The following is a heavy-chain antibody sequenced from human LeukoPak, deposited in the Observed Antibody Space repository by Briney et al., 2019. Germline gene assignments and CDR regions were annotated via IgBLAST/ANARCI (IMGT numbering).Heavy chain of an antibody. Sequence: GGSLRLSCAASGFTFSSYWMSWVRQAPGKGLEWGANIKQDGSEKYYVDSVKGRFTISRDNAKNSLYLQMNSLRAEDTAVYFCSRWGRTYDILTGYSYWGQGTLVTVSS. CDR2: IKQDGSEK. V-gene: IGHV3-7*03. CDR3: SRWGRTYDILTGYSY. CDR1: GFTFSSYW. J-gene: IGHJ4*02. D-gene: IGHD3-9*01.